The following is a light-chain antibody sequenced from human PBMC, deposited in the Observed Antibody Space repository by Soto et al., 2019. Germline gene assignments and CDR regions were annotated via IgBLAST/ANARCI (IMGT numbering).Light chain of an antibody. CDR2: GNT. V-gene: IGLV1-40*01. CDR1: SSDIGAGVD. Sequence: QSVLTQPPSVSGAQGQRVTISCTGSSSDIGAGVDVHWYQHLPGTAPKLLIYGNTNRPSGVPGRFSGSKSGTSASLVITGLQAEDEADYYGQSDENSRTGFYVFGTGTKVTVL. CDR3: QSDENSRTGFYV. J-gene: IGLJ1*01.